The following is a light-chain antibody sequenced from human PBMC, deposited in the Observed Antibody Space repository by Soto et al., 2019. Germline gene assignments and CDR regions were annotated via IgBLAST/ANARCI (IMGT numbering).Light chain of an antibody. J-gene: IGLJ2*01. Sequence: QSALTQPASVSGSPGQSITISCTGTSSDVGGYNYVSWYQQHPGKAPKLMIYDVSNRPSGVSNRFSGSKSGNTASLTLSGLQAEDEADYYCSSYTSSSSEVFGGGTKVTVL. CDR3: SSYTSSSSEV. CDR2: DVS. CDR1: SSDVGGYNY. V-gene: IGLV2-14*01.